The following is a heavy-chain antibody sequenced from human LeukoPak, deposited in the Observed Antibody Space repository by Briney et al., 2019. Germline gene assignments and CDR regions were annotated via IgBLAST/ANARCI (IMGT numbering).Heavy chain of an antibody. D-gene: IGHD4-23*01. Sequence: PSETLSLTCTVSGGSISSYYWSWIRQPPGKGLEWIGYIYYSGSTKYNPSLKTRVTISVDTSKHQFSLKLSSVTAADTAVYCCARTGYTVALDYWGQGTLVTVSS. CDR3: ARTGYTVALDY. CDR2: IYYSGST. V-gene: IGHV4-59*01. J-gene: IGHJ4*02. CDR1: GGSISSYY.